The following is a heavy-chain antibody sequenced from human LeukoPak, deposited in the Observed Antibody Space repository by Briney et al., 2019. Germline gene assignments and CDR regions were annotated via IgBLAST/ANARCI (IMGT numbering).Heavy chain of an antibody. D-gene: IGHD2-2*01. CDR2: IKPNSGDT. V-gene: IGHV1-2*02. CDR1: GFTLTDY. J-gene: IGHJ6*03. Sequence: PGASVKVSCQASGFTLTDYIHWVRQDPRQGLQWMGWIKPNSGDTDYAQKSQGRVTMTRDTSISTVYMELSSLRSDDTAVYYCARADSVPAGDYHYWYMDVWGKGTTVTVSS. CDR3: ARADSVPAGDYHYWYMDV.